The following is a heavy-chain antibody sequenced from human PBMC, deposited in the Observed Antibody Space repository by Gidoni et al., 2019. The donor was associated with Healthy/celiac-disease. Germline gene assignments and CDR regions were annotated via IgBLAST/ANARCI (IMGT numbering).Heavy chain of an antibody. CDR1: GGTFSSYT. V-gene: IGHV1-69*02. CDR2: IIPIRGIA. D-gene: IGHD2-21*02. Sequence: QVQLVQSGAEVQQPGSSVKVSCKASGGTFSSYTISWVRQAPGQGLEWMGRIIPIRGIANYAQKFQGRVTITADKSTSTAYMELSSLRSEDTAVYYCARGRAYCGGDCYSSTDYWGQGTLVTVSS. J-gene: IGHJ4*02. CDR3: ARGRAYCGGDCYSSTDY.